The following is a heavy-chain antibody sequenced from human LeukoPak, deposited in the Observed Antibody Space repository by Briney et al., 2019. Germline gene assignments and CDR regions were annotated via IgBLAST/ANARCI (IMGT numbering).Heavy chain of an antibody. J-gene: IGHJ5*02. CDR1: GGSISSYY. D-gene: IGHD3-3*01. Sequence: PSETLSLTCTVSGGSISSYYWSWIRQPPGKGLEWIGYIYYSGSTNYNPSLKRRVTISVDTSKNQFSLKLSSVTAADTAVYYCAREGYDFWSGYYPAWGQGTLVTVSS. CDR2: IYYSGST. CDR3: AREGYDFWSGYYPA. V-gene: IGHV4-59*01.